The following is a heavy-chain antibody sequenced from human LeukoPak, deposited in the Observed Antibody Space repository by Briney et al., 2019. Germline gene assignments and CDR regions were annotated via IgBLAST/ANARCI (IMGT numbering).Heavy chain of an antibody. D-gene: IGHD4-17*01. J-gene: IGHJ4*02. Sequence: GGSLRLSCAASGFTFSSYSMNWVRQAPGKGLVWVSRINSDGSSTSYADSVKGRFTISRDNAKNTLYLQMNSLRAEDTAVYYCARVDPTVTIDYWGQGTLVTVSS. CDR1: GFTFSSYS. CDR2: INSDGSST. V-gene: IGHV3-74*01. CDR3: ARVDPTVTIDY.